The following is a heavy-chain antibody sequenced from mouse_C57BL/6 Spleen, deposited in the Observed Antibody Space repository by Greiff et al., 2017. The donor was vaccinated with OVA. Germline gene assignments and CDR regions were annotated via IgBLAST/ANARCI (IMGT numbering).Heavy chain of an antibody. CDR1: GYAFSSSW. CDR3: ARGSTMVTNWYFDV. CDR2: IYPGDGDT. V-gene: IGHV1-82*01. J-gene: IGHJ1*03. D-gene: IGHD2-2*01. Sequence: QVQLQQSGPELVKPGASVKISCKASGYAFSSSWMNWVKQRPGKGLEWIGRIYPGDGDTNYNGKFKGKATLTADKSSSTAYMQLSSLTSEDSAVYFCARGSTMVTNWYFDVWGTGTTVTVSP.